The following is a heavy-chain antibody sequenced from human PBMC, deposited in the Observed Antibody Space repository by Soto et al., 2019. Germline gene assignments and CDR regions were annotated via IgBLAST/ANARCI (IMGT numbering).Heavy chain of an antibody. D-gene: IGHD1-26*01. CDR1: GGTFSSYA. J-gene: IGHJ3*02. CDR2: IIPIFGTA. Sequence: SVKVSCKASGGTFSSYAISWVRQAPGQGLEWMGGIIPIFGTANYAQKFQGRVTITADESTSTAYMELSSLRSEDTAVYYCARVESGSYTVDAFDIWGQGTMVTVSS. CDR3: ARVESGSYTVDAFDI. V-gene: IGHV1-69*13.